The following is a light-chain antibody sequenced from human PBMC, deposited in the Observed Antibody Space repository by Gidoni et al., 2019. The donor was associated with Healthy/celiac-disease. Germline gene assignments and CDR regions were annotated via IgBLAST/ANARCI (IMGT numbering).Light chain of an antibody. CDR1: SSNIGAGYA. J-gene: IGLJ2*01. CDR3: QSYDSSLSGSV. Sequence: QSVLTQPPLVSAAPGQRGTISCPGSSSNIGAGYAVHWYQQLPGTAPNLLIYGNSNRPSGVPDRFSGSKSGTSASLAITGLQAEDEADYYCQSYDSSLSGSVFGGGTKLTVL. V-gene: IGLV1-40*01. CDR2: GNS.